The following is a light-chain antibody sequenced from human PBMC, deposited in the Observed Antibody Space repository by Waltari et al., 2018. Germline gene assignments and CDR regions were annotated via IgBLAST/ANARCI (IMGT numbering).Light chain of an antibody. V-gene: IGKV1-39*01. J-gene: IGKJ1*01. CDR3: QQSYSTPDT. Sequence: DIQMTQSPSSLSASVGDRVPITCPASQSISSYLNWYHQKPGKAPKLLIYAASSLQSGVPSRFSGSGSGTDFTLTISSLQPEDFATYYCQQSYSTPDTFGQGTKVEIK. CDR1: QSISSY. CDR2: AAS.